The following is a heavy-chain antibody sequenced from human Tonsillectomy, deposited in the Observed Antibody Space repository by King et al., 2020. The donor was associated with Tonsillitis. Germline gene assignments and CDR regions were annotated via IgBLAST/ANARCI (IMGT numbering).Heavy chain of an antibody. V-gene: IGHV1-18*01. Sequence: QLVQSGAEVKKPGASVKVSCKASGYTFTSYGISWVRQGPGQGLEWMGWISPYNGNTNYAPKLQGRVTLTTDTSTSTAFMELKSLRADDTAVYYWARDCDIDISGDAFDMWGQGTMVTVSS. CDR3: ARDCDIDISGDAFDM. CDR2: ISPYNGNT. D-gene: IGHD3-22*01. CDR1: GYTFTSYG. J-gene: IGHJ3*02.